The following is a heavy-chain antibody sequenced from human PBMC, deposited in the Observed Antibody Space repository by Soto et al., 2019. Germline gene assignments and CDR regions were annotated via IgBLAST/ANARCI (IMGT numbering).Heavy chain of an antibody. CDR2: IIPIFGTR. V-gene: IGHV1-69*12. CDR3: EKRAVAGTTTSYYYYGMDV. J-gene: IGHJ6*02. D-gene: IGHD6-13*01. CDR1: GGTFRTYA. Sequence: QVQLLQSGAEVKKPGSSVMVSCEASGGTFRTYAISWVRQAPGQGLEWMGEIIPIFGTRNYAHKCQSRLTMTADESSGKVYMDLRSLISDDTALYYCEKRAVAGTTTSYYYYGMDVWGQGTRVTVSS.